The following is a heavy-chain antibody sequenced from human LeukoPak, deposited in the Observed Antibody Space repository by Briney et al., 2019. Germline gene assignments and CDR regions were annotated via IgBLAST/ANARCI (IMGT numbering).Heavy chain of an antibody. CDR1: GYTFTGYY. D-gene: IGHD3-16*02. J-gene: IGHJ5*02. Sequence: VASVKVSCKASGYTFTGYYMHWVRQAPGQGLEWMGWINPNSGGTNYAQKFQGRVTMTRDTSISTAYMELSRLRSDDTAVYYCAGDLDKLRLGELSLPWGQGTLVTVSS. CDR2: INPNSGGT. V-gene: IGHV1-2*02. CDR3: AGDLDKLRLGELSLP.